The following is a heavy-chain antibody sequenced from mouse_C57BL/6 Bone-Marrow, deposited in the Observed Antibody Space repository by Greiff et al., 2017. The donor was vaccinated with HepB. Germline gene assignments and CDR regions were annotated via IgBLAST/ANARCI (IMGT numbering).Heavy chain of an antibody. D-gene: IGHD2-3*01. CDR2: INHRNGGT. J-gene: IGHJ2*01. V-gene: IGHV1-53*01. Sequence: QVQLQQPGTELVKPGASVKLSCKASGYTFTSYWMHWVKQRPGQGLEWIGNINHRNGGTNYNEKFKSKAKLTVDKSSSTAYMQLSSLTSEDSAVYYCARAGWLLPYFDYWGQGTTLTVSS. CDR1: GYTFTSYW. CDR3: ARAGWLLPYFDY.